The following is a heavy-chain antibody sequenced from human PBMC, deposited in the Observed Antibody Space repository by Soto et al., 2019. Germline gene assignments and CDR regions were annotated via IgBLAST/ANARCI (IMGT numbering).Heavy chain of an antibody. J-gene: IGHJ6*02. Sequence: XYSLKVSWKCSGYRFTSYWIGLVLQMPGKGLEWMGIIYPGDSDTRYSPSFQGQVTISADKSISTAYLQWSSLKASDTAMYYCPRQLRFLDRYYYYGMDVWGQGTTVTVSS. CDR3: PRQLRFLDRYYYYGMDV. V-gene: IGHV5-51*01. CDR2: IYPGDSDT. CDR1: GYRFTSYW. D-gene: IGHD3-3*01.